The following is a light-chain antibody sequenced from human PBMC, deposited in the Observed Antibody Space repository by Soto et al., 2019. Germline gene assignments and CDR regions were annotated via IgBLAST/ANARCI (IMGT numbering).Light chain of an antibody. V-gene: IGLV1-44*01. CDR3: AAWDDSLSGWV. J-gene: IGLJ3*02. Sequence: QCVLTQPPSASGTPGQRVSISCSGSSTNIGRNSISWYQNLPGTAPKLLIYTNNQRPSGVPARFSGSKSGTSASLAISGLQSEDEADYYCAAWDDSLSGWVFGGGTKVTVL. CDR1: STNIGRNS. CDR2: TNN.